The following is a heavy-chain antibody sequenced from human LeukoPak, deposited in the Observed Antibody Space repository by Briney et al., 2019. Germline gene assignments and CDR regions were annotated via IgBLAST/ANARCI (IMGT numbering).Heavy chain of an antibody. D-gene: IGHD4-23*01. V-gene: IGHV1-2*02. CDR3: ARELNYGGHGY. CDR2: INPNSSHT. J-gene: IGHJ4*02. Sequence: GASVKVSCKASGYTFTGYYMHWVPQAPGQVLEWMGWINPNSSHTHYAQKFQGRVTMIRDTSISTADMELSRLRSDDTAVYCCARELNYGGHGYWGQGTLVTVSS. CDR1: GYTFTGYY.